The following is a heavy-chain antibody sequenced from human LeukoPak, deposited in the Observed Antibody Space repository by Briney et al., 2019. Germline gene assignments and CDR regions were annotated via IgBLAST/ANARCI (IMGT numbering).Heavy chain of an antibody. J-gene: IGHJ4*02. CDR2: INIDASST. Sequence: GSLRLSCAASGFTLTNYWMHWVRQAPGKWLVWVSRINIDASSTSYAASVKGRFTISRDNAKNTLYLQMNSLRAEDTAVYFCARDQSGRYCSSTSCYRSPQFDYWGQGTLVTVSS. V-gene: IGHV3-74*01. D-gene: IGHD2-2*01. CDR1: GFTLTNYW. CDR3: ARDQSGRYCSSTSCYRSPQFDY.